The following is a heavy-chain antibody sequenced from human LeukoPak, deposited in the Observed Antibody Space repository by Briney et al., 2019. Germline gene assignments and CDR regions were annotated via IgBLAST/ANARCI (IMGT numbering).Heavy chain of an antibody. V-gene: IGHV3-15*01. CDR1: GLTFSDAW. D-gene: IGHD5-12*01. CDR2: IRNDRIT. Sequence: PGGSLRLSCVLSGLTFSDAWMSWVRQAPGKGLEWVGRIRNDRITDYAAPVQGRFSISRDNSKNTFYLQMNSLRTEDTGMYFCTWMATIFTVDYWGQGTLVTVS. J-gene: IGHJ4*02. CDR3: TWMATIFTVDY.